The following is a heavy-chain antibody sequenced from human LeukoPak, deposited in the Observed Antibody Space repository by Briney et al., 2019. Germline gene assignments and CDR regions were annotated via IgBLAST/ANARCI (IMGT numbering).Heavy chain of an antibody. Sequence: ASVKVSCKSSGYTFTSYGIIWVRQAPGQGLEWMGWISAYNGNTNYAQKLQGRVTMTTDTSTSTAYMELRSLRSDGTAVYYCARVEGGIVVVPAAMNGLWFDPWGQGILVTVSS. J-gene: IGHJ5*02. CDR2: ISAYNGNT. CDR3: ARVEGGIVVVPAAMNGLWFDP. V-gene: IGHV1-18*01. CDR1: GYTFTSYG. D-gene: IGHD2-2*01.